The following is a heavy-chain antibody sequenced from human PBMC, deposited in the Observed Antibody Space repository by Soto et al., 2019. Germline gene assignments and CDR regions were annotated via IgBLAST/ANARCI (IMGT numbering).Heavy chain of an antibody. CDR1: GYSFTSYW. D-gene: IGHD4-17*01. J-gene: IGHJ6*02. V-gene: IGHV5-51*01. CDR3: ARHGVELATVTTSYYNGMDV. Sequence: GESLKISCKGSGYSFTSYWIGWVRQMPGKGLECMGIIYPGDSDTRYSPSFQGQVTISADKSISTAYLQWSSLKASDTAMYYCARHGVELATVTTSYYNGMDVWGQGTTVTVSS. CDR2: IYPGDSDT.